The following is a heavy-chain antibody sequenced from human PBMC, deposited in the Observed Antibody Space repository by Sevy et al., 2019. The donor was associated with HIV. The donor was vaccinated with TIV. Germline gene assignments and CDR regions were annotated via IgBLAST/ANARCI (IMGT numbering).Heavy chain of an antibody. J-gene: IGHJ4*02. D-gene: IGHD5-18*01. CDR3: AKDRLQLWFDY. V-gene: IGHV3-30*18. CDR2: ISYDGSNK. CDR1: GFTFSSYG. Sequence: GGSLRLSCAASGFTFSSYGMHWVRQAPGKGLKWVAVISYDGSNKYYADSVKGRFTISRDNSKNTLYLQMNSLRAEDTAVYYCAKDRLQLWFDYWGQGTLVTVSS.